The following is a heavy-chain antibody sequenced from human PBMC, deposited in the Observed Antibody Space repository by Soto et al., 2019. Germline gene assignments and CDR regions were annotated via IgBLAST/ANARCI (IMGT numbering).Heavy chain of an antibody. V-gene: IGHV3-48*03. Sequence: EVQLEESGGVLVQPGGSLRLSCAASGFTFSSYEMNWVRQAPGKGLEWISCISSSGVTIYYADSVKGRFTISRDNAKNSLYLQMNSLRAEDTAVYYCAVSQGYSYGYLEYWGQGTQVTVSS. CDR1: GFTFSSYE. CDR2: ISSSGVTI. J-gene: IGHJ4*02. D-gene: IGHD5-18*01. CDR3: AVSQGYSYGYLEY.